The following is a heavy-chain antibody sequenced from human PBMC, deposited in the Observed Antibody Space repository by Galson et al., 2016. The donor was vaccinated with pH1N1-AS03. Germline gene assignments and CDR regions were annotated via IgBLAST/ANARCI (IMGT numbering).Heavy chain of an antibody. CDR2: IFHSGRT. J-gene: IGHJ3*02. Sequence: SETLSLTCTVSGGSVSSYYWSWIRQPPGKGLEWIGYIFHSGRTNSNPSLKSRVTISIDTSTNQFSLKLASVTAADTAVYYCAKTVFTDAFDIRSPGTRVSVSS. CDR1: GGSVSSYY. D-gene: IGHD4-11*01. V-gene: IGHV4-59*08. CDR3: AKTVFTDAFDI.